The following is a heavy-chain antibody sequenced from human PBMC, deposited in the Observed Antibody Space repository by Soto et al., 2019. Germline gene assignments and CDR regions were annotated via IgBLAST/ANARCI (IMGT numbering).Heavy chain of an antibody. CDR3: ARQYNLPDY. J-gene: IGHJ4*02. Sequence: QVQLQESGPGLVKPSQTLSLTCTVSGDSISSGDYYWSWIRQPPGKGLEWIGYIYYTGITKYNPSLKSRLTISVDTSKNQFSLKVTSVTAADTAIYYCARQYNLPDYWGQGTLVTVSS. CDR1: GDSISSGDYY. CDR2: IYYTGIT. D-gene: IGHD1-1*01. V-gene: IGHV4-30-4*01.